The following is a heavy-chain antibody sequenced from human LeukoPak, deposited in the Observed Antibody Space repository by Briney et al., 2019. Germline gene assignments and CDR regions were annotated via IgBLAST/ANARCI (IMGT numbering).Heavy chain of an antibody. CDR3: AKVRAGNYYYDSSDY. D-gene: IGHD3-22*01. V-gene: IGHV3-23*01. Sequence: GGSLSLSFPASGFRFSGYAMTGVGKAPGKGLKGVSAISGSGSSTYYAGSVKGRFTISRDNSRNTLYLQMNSLRAEDTAVYYCAKVRAGNYYYDSSDYWGQGTLVTVSS. J-gene: IGHJ4*02. CDR1: GFRFSGYA. CDR2: ISGSGSST.